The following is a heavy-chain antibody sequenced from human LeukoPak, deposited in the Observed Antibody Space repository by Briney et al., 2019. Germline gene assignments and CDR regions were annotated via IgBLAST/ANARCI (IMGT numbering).Heavy chain of an antibody. Sequence: ASVKVSCKVSGYTLTELSMHWVRQAPGKGLEWMGGFDPEDGETIYAQEFQGRVTMTEDTSTDTAYMELSSLRSEDTAVYYCATGGSSSPDYYYYMDVWGKGTTVTVSS. CDR1: GYTLTELS. CDR3: ATGGSSSPDYYYYMDV. D-gene: IGHD6-6*01. CDR2: FDPEDGET. J-gene: IGHJ6*03. V-gene: IGHV1-24*01.